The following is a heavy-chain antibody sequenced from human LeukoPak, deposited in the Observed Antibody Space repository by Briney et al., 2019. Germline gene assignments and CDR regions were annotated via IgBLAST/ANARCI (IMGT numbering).Heavy chain of an antibody. Sequence: GGSLRLSCAVSGITFNFYAMSWVRQAPGKGLERVSGISGSGGTTYYADSVKGRFTVSRDNSKNKLFLQMKRLRAEDTAVYYCAKKVAASGPPFFDYWGQGTLVTVSA. V-gene: IGHV3-23*01. CDR2: ISGSGGTT. CDR3: AKKVAASGPPFFDY. J-gene: IGHJ4*02. D-gene: IGHD6-13*01. CDR1: GITFNFYA.